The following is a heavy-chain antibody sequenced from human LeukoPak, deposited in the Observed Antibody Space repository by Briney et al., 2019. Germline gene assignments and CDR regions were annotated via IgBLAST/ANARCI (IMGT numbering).Heavy chain of an antibody. CDR3: ARGGGGADFDY. V-gene: IGHV4-59*01. D-gene: IGHD2-21*01. J-gene: IGHJ4*02. Sequence: SETLSLTCTVSGGSISSYYWSWIRQPPGKXXEWIGYIYYSGSTNYNPSLKSRVTISVDTFKNQFSLKLSSVTAADTAVYYCARGGGGADFDYWGQGTLVTVSS. CDR1: GGSISSYY. CDR2: IYYSGST.